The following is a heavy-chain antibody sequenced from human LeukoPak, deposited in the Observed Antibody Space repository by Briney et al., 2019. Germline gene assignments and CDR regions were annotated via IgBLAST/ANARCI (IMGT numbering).Heavy chain of an antibody. CDR3: ARGYYYGSGTTPNWFDP. J-gene: IGHJ5*02. CDR2: IHYSGRT. V-gene: IGHV4-39*07. Sequence: PSETLSLTCTVSGGSISSSSYYWGWIRQPPGKGLEWIGTIHYSGRTYYNPSLESRVTISVDTSKNQFSLKLTSVTAADTAVYYCARGYYYGSGTTPNWFDPWGQGTLVTVSS. D-gene: IGHD3-10*01. CDR1: GGSISSSSYY.